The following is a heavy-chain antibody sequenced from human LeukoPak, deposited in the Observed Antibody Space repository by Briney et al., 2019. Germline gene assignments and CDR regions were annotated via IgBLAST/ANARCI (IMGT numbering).Heavy chain of an antibody. V-gene: IGHV4-4*08. CDR1: GGSITGYH. CDR3: ARRNDFDI. J-gene: IGHJ3*02. CDR2: IYSSETT. Sequence: KPSETLSLTCTVSGGSITGYHWNWIRQPPGKGLEWIGYIYSSETTVYKPSLKSRVTISADTSKNQFSLKLASVTAADTAIYYCARRNDFDIWGQGTMVTVSS.